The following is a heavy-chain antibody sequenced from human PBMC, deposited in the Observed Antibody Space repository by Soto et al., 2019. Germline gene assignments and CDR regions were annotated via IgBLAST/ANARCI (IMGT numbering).Heavy chain of an antibody. CDR3: AREDHEPKWSGYFLRSADAFAI. V-gene: IGHV1-69*01. CDR2: IIPIFGTA. D-gene: IGHD3-3*01. J-gene: IGHJ3*02. Sequence: QVQLVQSGAEVKKPGSSVKVSCKASGGTFSSYAIRWVRQAPGQGLEWMGGIIPIFGTANYAQKFQGRVTITADESTSTAYMELSRLSSEETDVYYCAREDHEPKWSGYFLRSADAFAIWGKGTMVTVSS. CDR1: GGTFSSYA.